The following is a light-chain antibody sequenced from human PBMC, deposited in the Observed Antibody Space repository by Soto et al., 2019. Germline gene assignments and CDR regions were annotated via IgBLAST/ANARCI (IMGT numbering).Light chain of an antibody. Sequence: DIQMTQSPSTLSASVGDRVTITCRASQNINTWVAWYQQKPVKAPNLLIYRASTLESGVPSRFSGSGSGTEFTLTISSLQPDDFATYFCQQYQSYLSFDGGTKVAIK. CDR1: QNINTW. CDR2: RAS. CDR3: QQYQSYLS. V-gene: IGKV1-5*01. J-gene: IGKJ4*01.